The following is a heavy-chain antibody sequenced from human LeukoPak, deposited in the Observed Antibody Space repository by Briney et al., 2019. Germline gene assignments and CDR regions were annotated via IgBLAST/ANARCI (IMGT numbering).Heavy chain of an antibody. CDR1: GFTFSSYV. CDR3: ARDVQASY. D-gene: IGHD6-6*01. J-gene: IGHJ4*02. Sequence: GGSLRLSCAASGFTFSSYVMSWVRQAPGKGPEWVSIITGSGGSTYYADSVKGRFTISRDNSENTLYLQMNSLRAEDTAVYYCARDVQASYWGQGTLVTVSS. V-gene: IGHV3-23*01. CDR2: ITGSGGST.